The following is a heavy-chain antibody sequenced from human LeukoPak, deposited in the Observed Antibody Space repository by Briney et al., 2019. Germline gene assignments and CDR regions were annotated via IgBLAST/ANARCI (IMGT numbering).Heavy chain of an antibody. Sequence: GSLRLSCAASGFTFSSYSMNWVRQATGKGLEWVSYITNSSSIVHYAESVKGRFTISRDNAKNSLYLQMNSLRDEDTAVYYCARAAVTTLDNWFDPWGQGTLVTVSS. CDR2: ITNSSSIV. CDR3: ARAAVTTLDNWFDP. D-gene: IGHD4-17*01. CDR1: GFTFSSYS. J-gene: IGHJ5*02. V-gene: IGHV3-48*02.